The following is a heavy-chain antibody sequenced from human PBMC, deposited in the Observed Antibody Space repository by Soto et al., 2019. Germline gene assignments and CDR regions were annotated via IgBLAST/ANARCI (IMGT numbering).Heavy chain of an antibody. Sequence: QVQLVQSGAEVKKPGSSVKVSCTASGGSLSNFGISWVRQAPGQGLEWMGALIPVFGTPNYAQKFQDRVTIKADESTTTVYMEVRSLTAEDTAVYYCARGDATKIVVTTYYAMDVWGQGTTVTVSS. J-gene: IGHJ6*02. CDR3: ARGDATKIVVTTYYAMDV. CDR1: GGSLSNFG. CDR2: LIPVFGTP. V-gene: IGHV1-69*12. D-gene: IGHD3-22*01.